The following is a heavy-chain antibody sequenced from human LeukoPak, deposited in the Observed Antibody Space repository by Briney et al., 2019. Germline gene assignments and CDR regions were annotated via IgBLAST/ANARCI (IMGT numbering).Heavy chain of an antibody. CDR3: AKGHNWNYPYYFDY. CDR1: GFTLRNYA. J-gene: IGHJ4*02. Sequence: QAGGSLRLSCAASGFTLRNYAMNGVRQAPGKGLEWVSGISGSGDSTFYADSVKGRFTISRDNSKNTQYLQMNSLRAEDTAVYYCAKGHNWNYPYYFDYWGQGTLVTVSS. V-gene: IGHV3-23*01. CDR2: ISGSGDST. D-gene: IGHD1-7*01.